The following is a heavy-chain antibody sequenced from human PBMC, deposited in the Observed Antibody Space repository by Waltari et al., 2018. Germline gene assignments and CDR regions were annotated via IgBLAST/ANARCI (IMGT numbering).Heavy chain of an antibody. CDR1: GYNFTSYA. D-gene: IGHD2-2*01. CDR2: INAGNGNT. V-gene: IGHV1-3*03. Sequence: QVQLVQSGAEVKKPGASVKVSCKASGYNFTSYAMHWVRQAPGQRLEWMGWINAGNGNTKYSQEFQGRVTITRDTSASTAYMELSSLRSEDMAVYYCARGPRYCSSTSCTPHNAFDIWGQGTMVTVSS. CDR3: ARGPRYCSSTSCTPHNAFDI. J-gene: IGHJ3*02.